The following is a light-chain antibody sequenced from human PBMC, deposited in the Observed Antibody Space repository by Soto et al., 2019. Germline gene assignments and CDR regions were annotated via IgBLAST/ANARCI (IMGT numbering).Light chain of an antibody. Sequence: DIQMTQSPSSLSASVGDRVTITCRASQSISSYLNWYQQKPGKAPKLLIYAASSLQSGVPSRFSGSGSGTDFTLTISSLQPEDFGVYYCQQRNNWVTFGGGTKVDIK. CDR3: QQRNNWVT. J-gene: IGKJ4*01. V-gene: IGKV1-39*01. CDR2: AAS. CDR1: QSISSY.